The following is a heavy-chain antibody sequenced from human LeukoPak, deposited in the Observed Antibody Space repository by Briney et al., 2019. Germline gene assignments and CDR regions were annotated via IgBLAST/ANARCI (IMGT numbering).Heavy chain of an antibody. V-gene: IGHV3-66*01. CDR1: GVTVSSNY. CDR3: ATLYYDSSGFMGYFDY. J-gene: IGHJ4*02. CDR2: IYSGGST. D-gene: IGHD3-22*01. Sequence: GGSLRVSCAASGVTVSSNYMSWVRQAPGKGLEWVSVIYSGGSTYYADSVKGRFTISRDNSKNTLYLQMNSLRAEDTAVYYCATLYYDSSGFMGYFDYWGQGTLVTVSS.